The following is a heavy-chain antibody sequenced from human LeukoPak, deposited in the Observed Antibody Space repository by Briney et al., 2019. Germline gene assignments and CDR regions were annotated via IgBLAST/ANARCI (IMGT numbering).Heavy chain of an antibody. CDR2: IYYTGST. Sequence: PSETLSLTCTVSAGSITNYYWSWIRQPPGKGLEWIGYIYYTGSTNYNPSLKSRVSISVDTSKNQFSLKLSSVTAADTAVYYCARDFDSSGYYDYWGQGTLVTVSS. CDR3: ARDFDSSGYYDY. D-gene: IGHD3-22*01. J-gene: IGHJ4*02. V-gene: IGHV4-59*08. CDR1: AGSITNYY.